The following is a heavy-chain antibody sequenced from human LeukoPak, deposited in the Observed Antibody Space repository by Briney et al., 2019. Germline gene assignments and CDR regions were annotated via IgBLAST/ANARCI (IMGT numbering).Heavy chain of an antibody. Sequence: SETLSLTCTVSGGSISSYYWSWIRQPPGKGLEWIGYIYYSGSTYYNPSLKSRVTISVDTSKNQFSLKLSSVTAADTAVYYCARVKLFTMVRGQGSPFDYWGQGTLVTVSS. V-gene: IGHV4-59*08. J-gene: IGHJ4*02. CDR2: IYYSGST. D-gene: IGHD3-10*01. CDR1: GGSISSYY. CDR3: ARVKLFTMVRGQGSPFDY.